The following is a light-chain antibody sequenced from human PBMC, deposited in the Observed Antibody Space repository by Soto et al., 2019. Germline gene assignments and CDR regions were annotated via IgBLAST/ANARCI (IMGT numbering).Light chain of an antibody. CDR3: QQYGTSPVT. J-gene: IGKJ4*01. Sequence: EIVLTQSPGTLSLSPGERATLSCRASQSISSSNLAWYQQKPGQAPRLLIYGASSRATGIPDTFSGSGSGTDFTLTISRLEPEDFAVYYCQQYGTSPVTFGGGTKVEI. V-gene: IGKV3-20*01. CDR1: QSISSSN. CDR2: GAS.